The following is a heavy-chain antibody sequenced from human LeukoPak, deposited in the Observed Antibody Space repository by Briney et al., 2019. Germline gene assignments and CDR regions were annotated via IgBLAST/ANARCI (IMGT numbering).Heavy chain of an antibody. CDR2: ISGSGGTI. CDR1: GFTFSDYY. Sequence: GGSLRLSCAASGFTFSDYYMSWIRQAPGRGQEWVSYISGSGGTIYYADSVKGRFTISRDNSKNTLYLQMNSLRAEDTAVYYCAKDTRRDGYNSWQFPPHDYWGQGTLVTVSS. V-gene: IGHV3-11*01. D-gene: IGHD5-12*01. J-gene: IGHJ4*02. CDR3: AKDTRRDGYNSWQFPPHDY.